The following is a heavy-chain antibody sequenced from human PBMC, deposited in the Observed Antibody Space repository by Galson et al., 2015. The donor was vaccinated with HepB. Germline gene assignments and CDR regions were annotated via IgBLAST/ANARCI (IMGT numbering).Heavy chain of an antibody. D-gene: IGHD3-22*01. CDR1: GFTFSSYS. CDR3: ARANYYDSSGYPS. V-gene: IGHV3-21*01. Sequence: SLRLSCAASGFTFSSYSMSWVRQAPGKGLEWVSSISSSSSYIYYADSVKGRFTISRDNAKNSLYLQMNSLRAEDTAVYYCARANYYDSSGYPSWGQGTLVTVSS. J-gene: IGHJ4*02. CDR2: ISSSSSYI.